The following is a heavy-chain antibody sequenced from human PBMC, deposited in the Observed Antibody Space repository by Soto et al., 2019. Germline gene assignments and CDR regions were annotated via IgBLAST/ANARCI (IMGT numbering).Heavy chain of an antibody. V-gene: IGHV3-23*01. CDR1: GFTLSSYA. CDR2: ISGSGGST. J-gene: IGHJ3*02. D-gene: IGHD2-15*01. CDR3: AKQWPYCSGGSCYPTDAFDI. Sequence: GGSLRLSCAASGFTLSSYAMSWVRQAPGKGLGWVSAISGSGGSTYYADSVKGRFTISRDNSKNTLYLQMNSLRAEDTAVYYCAKQWPYCSGGSCYPTDAFDIWGQGTMVTVSS.